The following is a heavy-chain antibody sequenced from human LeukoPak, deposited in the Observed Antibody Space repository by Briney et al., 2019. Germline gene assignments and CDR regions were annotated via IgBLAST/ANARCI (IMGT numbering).Heavy chain of an antibody. Sequence: GGSLRLSCAASGFTVSNNYMSWVRQAPGKGLEWVSVIYSGDNTYYVESVKGRFTISRDNSKNTLFLQMNRLRAEDTAVYYCAKAPAYCSSTSCWKYFQHWGQGTLVTVSS. CDR1: GFTVSNNY. CDR2: IYSGDNT. J-gene: IGHJ1*01. CDR3: AKAPAYCSSTSCWKYFQH. V-gene: IGHV3-53*05. D-gene: IGHD2-2*01.